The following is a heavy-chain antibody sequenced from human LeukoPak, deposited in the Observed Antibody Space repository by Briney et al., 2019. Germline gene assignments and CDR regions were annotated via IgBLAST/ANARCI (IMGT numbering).Heavy chain of an antibody. Sequence: GRSLRLSCAASRFTFSNYYINWVPQAPGQGVEWVVDIKKNGSAKYYVDSVKGRFTISRDNAKNSLYLQMNSLRAEDTAVYYCARDLDFVDTDMAHHDAFDIWGQGTMVTVSS. CDR1: RFTFSNYY. D-gene: IGHD5-18*01. CDR2: IKKNGSAK. CDR3: ARDLDFVDTDMAHHDAFDI. V-gene: IGHV3-7*01. J-gene: IGHJ3*02.